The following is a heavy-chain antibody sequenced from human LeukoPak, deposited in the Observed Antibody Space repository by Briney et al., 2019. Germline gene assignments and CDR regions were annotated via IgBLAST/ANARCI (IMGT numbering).Heavy chain of an antibody. Sequence: PGRSLKLTCVGSGFNFRKYEMNWVRQAPGKGLEWLSSISSSGIGSSGSGIYYADSVKGRFTVSRDDDKNSLYLQMSSLRADDTAVYFCARDKDLGEEALFGGAPFGHWGQGTLVTVSS. CDR2: ISSSGIGSSGSGI. D-gene: IGHD3-16*01. CDR3: ARDKDLGEEALFGGAPFGH. V-gene: IGHV3-48*03. J-gene: IGHJ4*02. CDR1: GFNFRKYE.